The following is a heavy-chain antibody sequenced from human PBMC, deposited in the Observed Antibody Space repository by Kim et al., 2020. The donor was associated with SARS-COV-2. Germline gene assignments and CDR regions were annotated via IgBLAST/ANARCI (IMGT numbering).Heavy chain of an antibody. CDR1: GFTFSSYS. CDR2: ISSSSSTI. Sequence: GGSLRLSCAASGFTFSSYSMNWVRQAPGKGLEWVSYISSSSSTIYYADSVKGRFTISRDNAKNSLYLQMNSLRAEDTAVYYCARDLPQQLPDYGDYYGMDVWGQGPTVTVSS. V-gene: IGHV3-48*01. J-gene: IGHJ6*02. D-gene: IGHD4-17*01. CDR3: ARDLPQQLPDYGDYYGMDV.